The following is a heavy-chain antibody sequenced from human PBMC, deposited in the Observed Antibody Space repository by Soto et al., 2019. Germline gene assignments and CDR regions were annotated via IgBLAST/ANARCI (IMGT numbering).Heavy chain of an antibody. J-gene: IGHJ6*02. CDR3: ARDPDEVVGTDYHYYGMDV. CDR2: ILPVFGTT. Sequence: SVNVSYKSSGDTSSKYRVSWVRQAPGQGLEWMGEILPVFGTTTYARNFQGRITITADKSTSTVYMELTSLRSDDTATYYCARDPDEVVGTDYHYYGMDVWDQGATVTVSS. D-gene: IGHD1-26*01. V-gene: IGHV1-69*06. CDR1: GDTSSKYR.